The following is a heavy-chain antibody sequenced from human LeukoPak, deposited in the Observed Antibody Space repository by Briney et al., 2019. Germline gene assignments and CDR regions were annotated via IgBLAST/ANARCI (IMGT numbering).Heavy chain of an antibody. V-gene: IGHV3-23*01. CDR2: ISGSGGST. J-gene: IGHJ3*02. D-gene: IGHD6-19*01. CDR3: ARHSSGWYLDAFDI. CDR1: GFTFSSYA. Sequence: GGSLRLSCAASGFTFSSYAMSWVRQAPGKGLEWVSAISGSGGSTYYADSVKGRFTISRDNSKSTLYLQMNSPRAEDTAVYYCARHSSGWYLDAFDIWGQGTMVTVSS.